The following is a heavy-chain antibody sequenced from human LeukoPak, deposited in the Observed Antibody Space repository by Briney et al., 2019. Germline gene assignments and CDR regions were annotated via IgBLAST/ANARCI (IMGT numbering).Heavy chain of an antibody. D-gene: IGHD2-15*01. Sequence: GGSLRLSCAAYGFTFSINGMHWVRQAPGKGLEWVAVISYDGSNKYYADSVKGRFTISRDNSKNTLYLQMNSLRAEDTAVYYCAREPMECSGGSCYSGYFDYWGQGTLVTVSS. CDR3: AREPMECSGGSCYSGYFDY. V-gene: IGHV3-30*19. CDR2: ISYDGSNK. CDR1: GFTFSING. J-gene: IGHJ4*02.